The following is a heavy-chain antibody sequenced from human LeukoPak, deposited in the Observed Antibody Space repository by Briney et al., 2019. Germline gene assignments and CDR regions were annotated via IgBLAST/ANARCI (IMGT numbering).Heavy chain of an antibody. Sequence: GGSLRLSCAASGFAFSNSWMSWVRQAPGKGLEWVANINHEGGGIHYVDSVKGRFTISRDNAKDSLYLQMNSLRDEDTAVYYCAKDCSGGSCYSFFDPWGQGTLVTVSS. D-gene: IGHD2-15*01. V-gene: IGHV3-7*03. J-gene: IGHJ5*02. CDR3: AKDCSGGSCYSFFDP. CDR2: INHEGGGI. CDR1: GFAFSNSW.